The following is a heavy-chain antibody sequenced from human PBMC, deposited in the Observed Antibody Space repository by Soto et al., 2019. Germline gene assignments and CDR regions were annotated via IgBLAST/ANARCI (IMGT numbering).Heavy chain of an antibody. Sequence: SETLSLNCTVSSGSISPYAWSGIRQPPGKGLEWIGYVSDTGDTNSNPSLKSRVTMSLDRSKNQISLKLTSVTAADAAYYYCARGHSSGWSTISSWGQGTLVTVSS. CDR2: VSDTGDT. V-gene: IGHV4-59*13. J-gene: IGHJ5*02. CDR1: SGSISPYA. D-gene: IGHD6-19*01. CDR3: ARGHSSGWSTISS.